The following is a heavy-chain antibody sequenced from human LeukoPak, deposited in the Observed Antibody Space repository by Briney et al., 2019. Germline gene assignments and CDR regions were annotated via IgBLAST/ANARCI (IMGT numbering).Heavy chain of an antibody. Sequence: GGSLRLSCAASGFTFSSYGMHWVRQAPGKGLEWVAVISYDGSNKYYADSVKGRFTISRDNSKNTLYLQMNSLRAEGTAVYYCAKDSPSSTSWGYWGQGTLVTVSS. D-gene: IGHD2-2*01. CDR1: GFTFSSYG. J-gene: IGHJ4*02. V-gene: IGHV3-30*18. CDR3: AKDSPSSTSWGY. CDR2: ISYDGSNK.